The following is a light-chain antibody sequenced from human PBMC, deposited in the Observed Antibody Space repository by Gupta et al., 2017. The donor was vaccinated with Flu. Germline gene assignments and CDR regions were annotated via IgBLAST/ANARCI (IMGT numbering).Light chain of an antibody. J-gene: IGLJ1*01. CDR3: QSYDSSLSGLYV. V-gene: IGLV1-40*01. CDR1: SSNIGAGYD. CDR2: GNS. Sequence: HSVLTQPPSVTGAPGQMLTISCTGSSSNIGAGYDVHWYQQLPGTAPKLLIYGNSNRPSGVPERFSGSKSGTSASLAITRLQAEDEADYYCQSYDSSLSGLYVFGTGTKVTVL.